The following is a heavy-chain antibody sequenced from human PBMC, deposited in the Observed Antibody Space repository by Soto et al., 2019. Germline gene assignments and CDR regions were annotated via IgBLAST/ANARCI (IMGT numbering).Heavy chain of an antibody. Sequence: SETLSLTCTFSGCSVSSGSYYWSWIRQPPGKGLEWIGYIYYSGSTNYNPSLKSRVTISVDTSKNQFSLKLSSVTAADTAVYYCARADGSWLVLLDYWGQGTLVTVS. CDR2: IYYSGST. J-gene: IGHJ4*02. CDR1: GCSVSSGSYY. CDR3: ARADGSWLVLLDY. D-gene: IGHD6-19*01. V-gene: IGHV4-61*01.